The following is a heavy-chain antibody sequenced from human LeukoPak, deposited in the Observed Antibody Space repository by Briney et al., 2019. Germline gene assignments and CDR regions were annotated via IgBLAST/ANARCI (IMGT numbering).Heavy chain of an antibody. D-gene: IGHD3-3*01. CDR1: GYTFTSYG. CDR3: ARDVQYDFWSGYPIGGYYYYYYGMDV. V-gene: IGHV1-2*02. Sequence: ASVKVSCKASGYTFTSYGINWVRQAPGQGLEWMGWINPNSGGTNYAQKFQGRVTMTRDTSISTAYMELSRLRSDDTAVYYCARDVQYDFWSGYPIGGYYYYYYGMDVWGQGTTVTVSS. J-gene: IGHJ6*02. CDR2: INPNSGGT.